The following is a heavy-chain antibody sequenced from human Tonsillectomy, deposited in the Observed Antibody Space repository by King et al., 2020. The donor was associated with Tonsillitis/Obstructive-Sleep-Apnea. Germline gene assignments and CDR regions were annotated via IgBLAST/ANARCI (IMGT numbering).Heavy chain of an antibody. J-gene: IGHJ6*04. CDR2: IYYSGST. D-gene: IGHD3-9*01. CDR1: GGSISNYY. Sequence: VQLQESGPGLVKPSETLSLTCTVSGGSISNYYWSWIRQPPGKGLEWIGYIYYSGSTNYNPSLKSRVTISVDTSKNQFSLKLSSVTAADTAVYYCARYLYYDILTGYLDVWGKGTTVTVSS. V-gene: IGHV4-59*01. CDR3: ARYLYYDILTGYLDV.